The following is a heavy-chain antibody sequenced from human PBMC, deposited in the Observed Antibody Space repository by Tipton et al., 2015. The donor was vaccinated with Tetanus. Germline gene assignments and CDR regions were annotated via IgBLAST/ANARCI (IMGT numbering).Heavy chain of an antibody. CDR2: ISAYNGNT. CDR1: GYTFTSYG. V-gene: IGHV1-18*01. CDR3: ARDVGRDYYDSSGYHMDV. J-gene: IGHJ6*03. D-gene: IGHD3-22*01. Sequence: QLVQSGAEVKKPGASVKVSCKASGYTFTSYGISWVRQAPGQGLEWMGWISAYNGNTNYAQKLQGRVTMTTDTSTSTAYMELRSLRSDDTAVYYCARDVGRDYYDSSGYHMDVWGKGTTVTVSS.